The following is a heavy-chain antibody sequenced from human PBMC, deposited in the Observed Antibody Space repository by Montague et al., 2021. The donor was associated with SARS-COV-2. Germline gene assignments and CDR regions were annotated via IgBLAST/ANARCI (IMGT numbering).Heavy chain of an antibody. D-gene: IGHD6-6*01. V-gene: IGHV4-59*01. J-gene: IGHJ4*02. CDR2: IYYSGST. Sequence: SETLSLTCTVSGGSISSYYWSWIRQHPGKELEWIGYIYYSGSTNXNPSLKSRVTISVDTSKNQFSLKLSSVTAADTAAYYCARWGLYSSSAGGYDYWGQGTLVTVSS. CDR1: GGSISSYY. CDR3: ARWGLYSSSAGGYDY.